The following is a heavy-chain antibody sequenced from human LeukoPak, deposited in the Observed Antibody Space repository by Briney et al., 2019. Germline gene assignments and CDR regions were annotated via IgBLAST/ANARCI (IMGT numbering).Heavy chain of an antibody. CDR2: INPKSGGT. CDR1: GYTFNDYY. V-gene: IGHV1-2*02. D-gene: IGHD1-1*01. Sequence: ASVTVSCMASGYTFNDYYMHWVRQAPGQGLDWMGWINPKSGGTDYAQQFQGRVTMTTDTSITTAYMELSRLRSDDPALYYRLEGWGDYYRGPGTLVTVSS. CDR3: LEGWGDYY. J-gene: IGHJ4*02.